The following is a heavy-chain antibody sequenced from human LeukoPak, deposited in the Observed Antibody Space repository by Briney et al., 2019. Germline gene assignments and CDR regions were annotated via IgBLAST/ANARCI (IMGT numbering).Heavy chain of an antibody. D-gene: IGHD4-11*01. CDR2: ISYDGSNK. J-gene: IGHJ6*03. CDR3: AREESTVTTGGSSYYMDV. V-gene: IGHV3-30*03. Sequence: GGSLRLSCAASGFTFSSYGMHWVRQAPGKGLEWVAVISYDGSNKYYADSVKGRFTISRDNSKNTLYLQMNSLRAEDTAVYYCAREESTVTTGGSSYYMDVWGKGTTVTVSS. CDR1: GFTFSSYG.